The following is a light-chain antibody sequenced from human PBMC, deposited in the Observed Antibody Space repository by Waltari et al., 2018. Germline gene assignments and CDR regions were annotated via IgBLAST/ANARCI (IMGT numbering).Light chain of an antibody. J-gene: IGKJ2*01. CDR1: RTINNW. V-gene: IGKV1-5*03. CDR2: QAS. CDR3: QRYNSFPYT. Sequence: DIQMTQSPSTLSASVGDRVTITCRASRTINNWLAWFQQKPGRAPQLLIYQASSLESGVPSRFSGTGSGTEFTLTISSLQPEDFAIYYCQRYNSFPYTFGQGTRLEIK.